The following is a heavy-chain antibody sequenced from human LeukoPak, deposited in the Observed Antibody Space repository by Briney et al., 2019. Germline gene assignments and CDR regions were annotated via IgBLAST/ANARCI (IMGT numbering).Heavy chain of an antibody. CDR1: GGSISSGGYY. Sequence: SQTPSLTCTVSGGSISSGGYYWSWIRQHPGKGLEWIGYIYYSGSTYYNPSLKSRVTISVDTSKNQFSLKLSSVTAADTAVYYCARGPPRVVAATAEAYYFDYWGQGTLVTVSS. J-gene: IGHJ4*02. V-gene: IGHV4-31*03. D-gene: IGHD2-15*01. CDR3: ARGPPRVVAATAEAYYFDY. CDR2: IYYSGST.